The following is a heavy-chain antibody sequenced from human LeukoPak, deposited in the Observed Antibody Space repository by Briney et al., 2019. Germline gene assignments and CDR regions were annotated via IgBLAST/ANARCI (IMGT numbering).Heavy chain of an antibody. D-gene: IGHD3-10*01. CDR1: GGTFSSYA. Sequence: GASVKVSCKASGGTFSSYAISWVRQAPGQGLEWMGGIIPIFGTANYAQKFQGRVTITADESTSTAYMELSSLRSEDTAVYYCARFRPSPPGTYGMDVWGQGTTVTVSS. J-gene: IGHJ6*02. CDR2: IIPIFGTA. CDR3: ARFRPSPPGTYGMDV. V-gene: IGHV1-69*13.